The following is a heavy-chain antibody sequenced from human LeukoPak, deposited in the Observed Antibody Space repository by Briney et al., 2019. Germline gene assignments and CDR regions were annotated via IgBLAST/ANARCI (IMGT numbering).Heavy chain of an antibody. CDR2: ISSSSSYI. CDR3: ARDLEEMATITLGDY. D-gene: IGHD5-24*01. J-gene: IGHJ4*02. CDR1: GYSFSSYW. Sequence: GESLKISCKTSGYSFSSYWIGWVRQMPGKGLERVSSISSSSSYIYYADSVKGRFTISRDNAKNSLYLQMNSLRAEGTAVYYCARDLEEMATITLGDYWGQGTLVTVSS. V-gene: IGHV3-21*01.